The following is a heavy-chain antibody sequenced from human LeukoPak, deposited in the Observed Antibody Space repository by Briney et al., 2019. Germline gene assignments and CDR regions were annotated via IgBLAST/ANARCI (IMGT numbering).Heavy chain of an antibody. Sequence: ASVKVSCKASGGTFSSYAISWVRQAPGQGLEWMGGIIPIFGTANYAQKFQGRVTITTDESTSTAYMELSSLRSEDTAVYYCARVVERITIFGVVKDLDDHYYMDVWGKGTTVTVSS. V-gene: IGHV1-69*05. CDR2: IIPIFGTA. D-gene: IGHD3-3*01. J-gene: IGHJ6*03. CDR1: GGTFSSYA. CDR3: ARVVERITIFGVVKDLDDHYYMDV.